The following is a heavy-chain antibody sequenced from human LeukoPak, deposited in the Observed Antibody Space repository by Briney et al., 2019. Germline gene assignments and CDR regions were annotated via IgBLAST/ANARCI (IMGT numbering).Heavy chain of an antibody. V-gene: IGHV3-21*01. CDR3: ARDSQGTSGYYYMDV. CDR1: GFTFSSYS. D-gene: IGHD2-2*01. J-gene: IGHJ6*03. CDR2: ISSSSSYI. Sequence: GGSLRLSCAASGFTFSSYSMNWVRQAPGKGLEWVSSISSSSSYIYYADSVKGRFTISRDNAKNSLYLQMNSLRAEDTAVYYCARDSQGTSGYYYMDVWGKGTTVTASS.